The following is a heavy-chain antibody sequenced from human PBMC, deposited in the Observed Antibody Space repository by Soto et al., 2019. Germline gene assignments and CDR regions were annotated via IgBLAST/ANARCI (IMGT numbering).Heavy chain of an antibody. J-gene: IGHJ4*02. Sequence: EVQLVESGGDLVQPGGSLRLSCAVSGFTFSTYWWHWVRQVPGTGLVWVSRINSDGTYTTYADSVKGRFTISRDNAKNTLYLQMNSLRAEDTAVYYCAREAYGSGNPYFDYWGLGTLVTVSS. D-gene: IGHD3-10*01. CDR3: AREAYGSGNPYFDY. CDR2: INSDGTYT. CDR1: GFTFSTYW. V-gene: IGHV3-74*01.